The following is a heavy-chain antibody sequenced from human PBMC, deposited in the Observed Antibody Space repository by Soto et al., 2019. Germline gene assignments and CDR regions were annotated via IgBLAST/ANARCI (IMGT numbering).Heavy chain of an antibody. J-gene: IGHJ5*02. CDR2: IYHSGST. D-gene: IGHD2-2*01. CDR3: ARAWNQLIFEWFDP. Sequence: PSETLSLTCAVSGGSISSSNWWSWVRQPPGKGLEWIGEIYHSGSTNYNPSLKSRVTISVDKSKNQFSLKLSSVTAADTAVYYCARAWNQLIFEWFDPWGQGTLVTVSS. CDR1: GGSISSSNW. V-gene: IGHV4-4*02.